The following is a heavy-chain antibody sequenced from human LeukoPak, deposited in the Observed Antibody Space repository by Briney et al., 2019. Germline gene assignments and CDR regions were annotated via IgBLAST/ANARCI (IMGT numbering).Heavy chain of an antibody. CDR1: GFTFSSYA. Sequence: GRSLRLSCAASGFTFSSYAMHWVRQAPGKGLEWVAVISYDGSNKYYADSVKGRFTISRDNSKNTLYLQMNSLRAEDTAVYYCARDLITMVRGVMFYYYYGMDVWAKGPRSPSP. CDR2: ISYDGSNK. CDR3: ARDLITMVRGVMFYYYYGMDV. D-gene: IGHD3-10*01. V-gene: IGHV3-30-3*01. J-gene: IGHJ6*02.